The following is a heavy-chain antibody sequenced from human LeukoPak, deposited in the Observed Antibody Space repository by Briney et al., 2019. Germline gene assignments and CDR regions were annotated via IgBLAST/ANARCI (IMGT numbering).Heavy chain of an antibody. J-gene: IGHJ6*04. CDR3: ARGFSSSVAGALVA. D-gene: IGHD6-25*01. CDR2: ISWDGANS. CDR1: GFTFDDYT. Sequence: PGGSLRLSCAASGFTFDDYTIHWVRQAPGKGLEWVSLISWDGANSYYADSVKGRFTVSRDNSRDSIYLQMNTLTIDDSALYYCARGFSSSVAGALVAWGKGTTVTVSS. V-gene: IGHV3-43*01.